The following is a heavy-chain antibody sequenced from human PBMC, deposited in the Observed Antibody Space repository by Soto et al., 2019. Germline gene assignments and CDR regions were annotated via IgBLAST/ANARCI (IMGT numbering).Heavy chain of an antibody. Sequence: GGSLRLSCAASGFTVSSAYMSWIRQAPGKGLEWVSVIYSNGVTYYADSVKGRFTISRDNSQNTVYLQMSSLRAEDTAVYYCARRYGGNFDYWGQGTLVTVLL. CDR1: GFTVSSAY. CDR3: ARRYGGNFDY. J-gene: IGHJ4*02. CDR2: IYSNGVT. D-gene: IGHD1-26*01. V-gene: IGHV3-66*04.